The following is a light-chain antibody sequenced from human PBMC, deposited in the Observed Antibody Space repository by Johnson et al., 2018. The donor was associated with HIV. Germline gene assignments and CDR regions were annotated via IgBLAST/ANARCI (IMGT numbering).Light chain of an antibody. CDR1: SSNIGDNY. J-gene: IGLJ1*01. CDR2: ENN. CDR3: GTWDFSLSARV. V-gene: IGLV1-51*02. Sequence: QSVLTQPPSVSAAPGQKVTISCSGSSSNIGDNYVSWYQQLPGTAPKVLIYENNERPSGIPDRFSGSRSGTSATLGITGLQTGDEAVYYCGTWDFSLSARVFGTGTKVPDL.